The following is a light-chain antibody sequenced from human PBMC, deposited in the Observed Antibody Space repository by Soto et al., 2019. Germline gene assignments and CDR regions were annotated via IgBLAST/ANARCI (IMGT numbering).Light chain of an antibody. V-gene: IGKV3-15*01. Sequence: EIVMTQSPATLSVSPGERATLSGRASQSVSSNLAWYQQRPGQAPRLLIYGASTRATGIPARFGGSRSGTEFTLTINNLEPEDFAVYYCQQRNVWPPITFGQGTRLEIK. CDR2: GAS. CDR1: QSVSSN. CDR3: QQRNVWPPIT. J-gene: IGKJ5*01.